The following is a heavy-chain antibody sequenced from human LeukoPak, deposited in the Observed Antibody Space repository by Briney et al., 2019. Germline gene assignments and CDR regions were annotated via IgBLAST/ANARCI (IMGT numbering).Heavy chain of an antibody. V-gene: IGHV1-2*02. CDR2: MNPNSGGT. CDR3: AVEEANRMFDY. J-gene: IGHJ4*02. Sequence: ASVKVSCKASGYTFTNYDFNWMRQATGQGLEWMGWMNPNSGGTNYAQKFQGRVTMTRDTSISTAYMELSRLRSDDTAVYYCAVEEANRMFDYWGQGTLVTVSS. CDR1: GYTFTNYD.